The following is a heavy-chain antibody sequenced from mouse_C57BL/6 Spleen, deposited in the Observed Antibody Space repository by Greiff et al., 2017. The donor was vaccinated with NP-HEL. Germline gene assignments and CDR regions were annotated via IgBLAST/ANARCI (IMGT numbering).Heavy chain of an antibody. J-gene: IGHJ2*01. D-gene: IGHD1-1*01. CDR3: ARGDYYGSSYRYFDY. CDR1: GYTFTSYW. Sequence: VQLQQPGAELVKPGASVKMSCKASGYTFTSYWITWVKQRPGQGLEWIGDIYPGSGSTNYNEKFKSKATLTVDTSSSTAYMQLSSLTSEDSAVYYCARGDYYGSSYRYFDYWGQGTTLTVSS. V-gene: IGHV1-55*01. CDR2: IYPGSGST.